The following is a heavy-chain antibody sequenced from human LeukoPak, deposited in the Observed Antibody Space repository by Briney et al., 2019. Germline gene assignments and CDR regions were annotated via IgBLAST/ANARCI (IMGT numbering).Heavy chain of an antibody. J-gene: IGHJ4*02. CDR1: GGSISSSNW. CDR2: IYHSGST. CDR3: ARGGGYYYDSSGTPHFDY. V-gene: IGHV4-4*02. D-gene: IGHD3-22*01. Sequence: SETLSLTCAVSGGSISSSNWWSWVRQPPGKGLEWIGEIYHSGSTNYNPSLKSRVTISVDTSKNQFSLKLSSVTAADTAVYYCARGGGYYYDSSGTPHFDYWGQGTLVTVSS.